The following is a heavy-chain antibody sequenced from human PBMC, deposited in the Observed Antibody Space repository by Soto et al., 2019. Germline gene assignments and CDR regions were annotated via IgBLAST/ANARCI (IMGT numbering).Heavy chain of an antibody. CDR2: FDHEFGEP. CDR1: GFSLSEFS. Sequence: QVQLVQSGAEVKKPGASVKVSCKVSGFSLSEFSMYWVRQAPGKGLEWMGGFDHEFGEPIYAQKFQGRVTMTEDRSTATAYMELSSLTSGDTAMYYCATPSHYYDTSRFDYWGQGTLVTVSS. J-gene: IGHJ4*02. CDR3: ATPSHYYDTSRFDY. V-gene: IGHV1-24*01. D-gene: IGHD3-22*01.